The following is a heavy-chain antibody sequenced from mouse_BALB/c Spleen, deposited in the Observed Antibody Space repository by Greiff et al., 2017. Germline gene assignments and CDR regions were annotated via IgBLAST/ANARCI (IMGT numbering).Heavy chain of an antibody. Sequence: MLVESGGGLVKPGGSLKLSCAASGFTFSSYAMSWVRQTPEKRLEWVASISSGGSTYYPDSVKGRFTISRDNARNILYLQMSSLRSEDTAMYYCAREKIGFLDYWGQGTTLTVSS. J-gene: IGHJ2*01. CDR1: GFTFSSYA. V-gene: IGHV5-6-5*01. CDR2: ISSGGST. CDR3: AREKIGFLDY.